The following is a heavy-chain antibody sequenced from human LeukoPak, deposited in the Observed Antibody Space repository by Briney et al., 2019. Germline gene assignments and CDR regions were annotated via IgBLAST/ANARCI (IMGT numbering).Heavy chain of an antibody. CDR1: GFIFSTYT. D-gene: IGHD3-10*01. CDR2: INGDGRTA. J-gene: IGHJ4*02. Sequence: HPGGSLRLSCSASGFIFSTYTMYWVRQAPGKGLENLSVINGDGRTAYYADSVKGRFTISRDNSKNTLYLQMNSLRAEDTAVYYCARLDYYGSGTYDYWGQGTLVTVSS. V-gene: IGHV3-64*04. CDR3: ARLDYYGSGTYDY.